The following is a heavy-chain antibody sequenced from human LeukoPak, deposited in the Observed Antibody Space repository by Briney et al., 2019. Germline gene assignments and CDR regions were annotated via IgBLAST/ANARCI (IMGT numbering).Heavy chain of an antibody. CDR2: ISAYNGNT. V-gene: IGHV1-18*01. CDR1: GDTFTSYG. Sequence: GASVKVSCKASGDTFTSYGISWVRQAPGQGLEWTGWISAYNGNTNYAQKLQGRVTMTTDTSTSTAYMELRSLRSDDTAVYYCARKISDYVWGSYRYTDHYGMDVWGQGTTVTVSS. J-gene: IGHJ6*02. CDR3: ARKISDYVWGSYRYTDHYGMDV. D-gene: IGHD3-16*02.